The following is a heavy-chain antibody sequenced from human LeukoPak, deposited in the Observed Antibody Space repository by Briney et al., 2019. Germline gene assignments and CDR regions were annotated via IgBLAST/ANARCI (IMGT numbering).Heavy chain of an antibody. Sequence: ASVKVSCKASGYTFTSYGISWVRQAPGQGLEWMGWISAYNGNINYAQKLQGRVTMTTATSASTAYMELRSLRSDDTAVYYCARDRFGGYSSGSPGGYWGQGTLVTVSA. CDR2: ISAYNGNI. CDR3: ARDRFGGYSSGSPGGY. CDR1: GYTFTSYG. V-gene: IGHV1-18*01. J-gene: IGHJ4*02. D-gene: IGHD6-19*01.